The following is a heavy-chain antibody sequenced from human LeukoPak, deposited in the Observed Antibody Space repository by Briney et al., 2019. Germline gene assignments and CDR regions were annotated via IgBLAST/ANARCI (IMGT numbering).Heavy chain of an antibody. J-gene: IGHJ4*02. CDR1: GFTFSSYA. V-gene: IGHV3-30-3*01. CDR2: ISYDGSNK. CDR3: TRGRGGSVVGATVY. Sequence: PGRSLRLSCAASGFTFSSYAMHWVRQAPGKGLEWVAVISYDGSNKYYADSVKGRFTISRDNSKNTLYLQMNGLRAEDTAVYYCTRGRGGSVVGATVYWGQGTLVTVSS. D-gene: IGHD1-26*01.